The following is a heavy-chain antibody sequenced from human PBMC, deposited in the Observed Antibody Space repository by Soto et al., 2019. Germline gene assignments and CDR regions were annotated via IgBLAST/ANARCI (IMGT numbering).Heavy chain of an antibody. CDR2: IYHSGST. CDR1: GGSFSGYY. Sequence: PSETLSLTCAVYGGSFSGYYWSWIRQPPGKGLEWIGYIYHSGSTYYNPSLKSRVTISVDRSKNQFSLKLSSVTAADTAVYYCARHEYYYDSSGYRPLYYFDYWGQGTQVTVSS. CDR3: ARHEYYYDSSGYRPLYYFDY. V-gene: IGHV4-34*01. J-gene: IGHJ4*02. D-gene: IGHD3-22*01.